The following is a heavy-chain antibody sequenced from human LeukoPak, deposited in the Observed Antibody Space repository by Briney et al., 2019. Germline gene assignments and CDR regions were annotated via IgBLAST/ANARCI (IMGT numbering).Heavy chain of an antibody. V-gene: IGHV3-53*01. D-gene: IGHD5-24*01. CDR1: GFTVSSNY. J-gene: IGHJ4*02. Sequence: GGSLRLSCAASGFTVSSNYISWVRQAPGKGLEWVSVIYSGGSTYYADSAKGRFTISRDNSKNTLYLQMKSLRVEDTAVYYRARGVREGSLDYWGQGTLVTVSS. CDR3: ARGVREGSLDY. CDR2: IYSGGST.